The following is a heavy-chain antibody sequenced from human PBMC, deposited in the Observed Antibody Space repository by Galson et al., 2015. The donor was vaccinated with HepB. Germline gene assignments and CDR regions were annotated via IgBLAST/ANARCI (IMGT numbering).Heavy chain of an antibody. V-gene: IGHV4-34*01. CDR3: ARLISDYGDLNLNAEYFQH. J-gene: IGHJ1*01. Sequence: LSLTCAVHGGSFSGYYWSWIRQPPGKGLEWIGEINHSGSTNYNPSLKSRATISVDTSKNQFSLKLSSVTAADTAVYYCARLISDYGDLNLNAEYFQHWGQGTLVTVSS. CDR1: GGSFSGYY. CDR2: INHSGST. D-gene: IGHD4-17*01.